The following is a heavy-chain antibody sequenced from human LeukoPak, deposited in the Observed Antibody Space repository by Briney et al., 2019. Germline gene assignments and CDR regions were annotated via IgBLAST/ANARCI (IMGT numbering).Heavy chain of an antibody. CDR2: FITIRSYI. J-gene: IGHJ5*02. V-gene: IGHV3-21*01. Sequence: PGGSLRLSCAASGFIVSEFDMNWVRQAQGEGVDFFSYFITIRSYIHYSDSLNGRFTISRDDAKTSLYLQLDSLTVEDTAVYFCARGNYDFAYDPWGQGTLVTVSS. D-gene: IGHD3-3*01. CDR1: GFIVSEFD. CDR3: ARGNYDFAYDP.